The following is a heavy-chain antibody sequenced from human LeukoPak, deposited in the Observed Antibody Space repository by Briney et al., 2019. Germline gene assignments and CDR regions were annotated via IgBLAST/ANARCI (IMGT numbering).Heavy chain of an antibody. Sequence: GASVKVSCKASGGTFSSYAISWVRQAPGQGLEWMGRTIPILGIANYAQKFQGRVTITADKSTSTAYMELSSLRSEDTAVYYCARDSGVAGILLLDYWGQGTLVTVSS. J-gene: IGHJ4*02. CDR1: GGTFSSYA. V-gene: IGHV1-69*04. CDR3: ARDSGVAGILLLDY. D-gene: IGHD6-19*01. CDR2: TIPILGIA.